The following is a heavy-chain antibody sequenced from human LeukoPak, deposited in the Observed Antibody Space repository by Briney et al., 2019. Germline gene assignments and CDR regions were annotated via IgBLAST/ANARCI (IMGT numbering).Heavy chain of an antibody. CDR3: AREITLRRIAVAGTNPFDY. V-gene: IGHV3-21*01. Sequence: GGSLRLSCAASGFTFSSYSMNWVRQAPGKGLEWVSSISSSSSYIYYADSVKGRFTISRDNAKNSLYLQMNSLRAEDTAVYYCAREITLRRIAVAGTNPFDYWGQGTLVTVSS. D-gene: IGHD6-19*01. CDR1: GFTFSSYS. J-gene: IGHJ4*02. CDR2: ISSSSSYI.